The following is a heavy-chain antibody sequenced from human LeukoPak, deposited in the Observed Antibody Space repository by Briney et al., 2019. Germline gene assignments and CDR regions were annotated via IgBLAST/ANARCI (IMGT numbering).Heavy chain of an antibody. Sequence: SQTLSLTCTVSGGSISSGGYYWSWIRQHPGKGLEWIGYIYYSGSTYYNPSLKSRVTISVDTSKNQFSLKLRSVTAADTAVYYCARGYSSGWSWDYWGQGTLVTVSS. CDR3: ARGYSSGWSWDY. CDR2: IYYSGST. V-gene: IGHV4-31*03. CDR1: GGSISSGGYY. D-gene: IGHD6-19*01. J-gene: IGHJ4*02.